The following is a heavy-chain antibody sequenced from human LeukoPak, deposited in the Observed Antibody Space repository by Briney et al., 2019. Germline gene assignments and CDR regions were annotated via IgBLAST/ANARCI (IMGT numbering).Heavy chain of an antibody. D-gene: IGHD4-17*01. Sequence: GRSLRLSCAASGFTFSSYGMHWVRQAPGKGLEWVAVIWYDGSNKYYADSVKGRFTISRDNSKNTVYLQMNSLGAEDTAVYYCAKEFFPMTTPEGSNYWGHGTLVTVSS. CDR1: GFTFSSYG. CDR2: IWYDGSNK. J-gene: IGHJ4*01. CDR3: AKEFFPMTTPEGSNY. V-gene: IGHV3-33*06.